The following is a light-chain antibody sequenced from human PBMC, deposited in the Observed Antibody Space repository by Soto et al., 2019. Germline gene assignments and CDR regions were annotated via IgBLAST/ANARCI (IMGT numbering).Light chain of an antibody. CDR3: QQYDNWPPLT. CDR1: QSVSSN. J-gene: IGKJ4*01. CDR2: GAP. V-gene: IGKV3-15*01. Sequence: EIVMTQSPATLSLSPGERATLSCRTSQSVSSNLAWYQQKPGQAPRLLIYGAPTRATGVPARFSGSGSGTEFTLTISTLQSEDFAVYYCQQYDNWPPLTFGGGTKVDI.